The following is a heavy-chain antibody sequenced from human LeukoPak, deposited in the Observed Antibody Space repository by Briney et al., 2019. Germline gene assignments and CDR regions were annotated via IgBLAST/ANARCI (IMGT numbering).Heavy chain of an antibody. D-gene: IGHD2-2*01. J-gene: IGHJ6*03. Sequence: SETLSLACTVSGGSISSGSYYWSWIRQPAGKGLEWIGRIYTSGSTNYNPSLKSRVTISVDTSKNQFSLKLSSVTAADTAVYYCARDAMYAGMDANYYYYYMDVWGKGTTVTVSS. CDR3: ARDAMYAGMDANYYYYYMDV. V-gene: IGHV4-61*02. CDR2: IYTSGST. CDR1: GGSISSGSYY.